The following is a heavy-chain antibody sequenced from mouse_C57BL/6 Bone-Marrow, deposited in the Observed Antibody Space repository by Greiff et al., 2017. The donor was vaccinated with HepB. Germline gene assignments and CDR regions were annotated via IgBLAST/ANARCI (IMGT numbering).Heavy chain of an antibody. CDR3: ARGHYYGSSRAY. CDR2: IYPRSGNT. CDR1: GYTFTSYG. D-gene: IGHD1-1*01. V-gene: IGHV1-81*01. Sequence: VQGVESGAELARPGASVKLSCKASGYTFTSYGISWVKQRTGQGLEWIGEIYPRSGNTYYNEKFKGKATLTADKSSSTAYMELRSLTSEDSAVYFCARGHYYGSSRAYWGQGTLVTVSA. J-gene: IGHJ3*01.